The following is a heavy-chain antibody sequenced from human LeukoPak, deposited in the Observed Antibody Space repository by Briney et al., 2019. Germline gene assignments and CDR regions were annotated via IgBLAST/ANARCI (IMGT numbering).Heavy chain of an antibody. CDR1: GFTFSTYA. CDR2: VSGTGRGT. D-gene: IGHD5-18*01. Sequence: HSGGSLRLSCAASGFTFSTYALSWVRQAPGKGLEWVSGVSGTGRGTNYADSVKGRFTISRDNSKNTVYLRMNSLRAEDTAVYYCAKDRMGYNYSPDYWRQGTLVTVSS. V-gene: IGHV3-23*01. CDR3: AKDRMGYNYSPDY. J-gene: IGHJ4*02.